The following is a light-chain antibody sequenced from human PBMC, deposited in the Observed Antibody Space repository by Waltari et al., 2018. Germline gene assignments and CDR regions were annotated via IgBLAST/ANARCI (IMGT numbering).Light chain of an antibody. CDR1: NDIGNF. V-gene: IGKV1-27*01. CDR3: QKYNTYPYT. J-gene: IGKJ3*01. Sequence: IDMTQSPSSLSASVGDRITVPCRASNDIGNFLAWYQQTPGKRPKLLIYAASTLQAGVPARFSGSGSGTDFTLTVSNLQPEDVATYYCQKYNTYPYTFGPGTKVDI. CDR2: AAS.